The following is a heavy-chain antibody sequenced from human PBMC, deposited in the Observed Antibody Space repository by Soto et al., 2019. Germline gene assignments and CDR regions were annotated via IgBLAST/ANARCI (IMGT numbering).Heavy chain of an antibody. D-gene: IGHD2-15*01. CDR3: ARRPHCSGGICYYGFDP. CDR2: MNPDSGHA. V-gene: IGHV1-8*01. CDR1: GYTFTNSD. Sequence: ASVKVSCKASGYTFTNSDINWVRQSPVQGLEWMGWMNPDSGHAAYAQKFQGRVTLTTSTSTSTVYMEMRSLGSEDTAVYYCARRPHCSGGICYYGFDPWGQGTLVTVSS. J-gene: IGHJ5*02.